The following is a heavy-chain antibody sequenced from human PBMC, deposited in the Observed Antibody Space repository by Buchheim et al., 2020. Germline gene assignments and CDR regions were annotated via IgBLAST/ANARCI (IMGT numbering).Heavy chain of an antibody. J-gene: IGHJ6*03. D-gene: IGHD3-10*01. Sequence: EGQLVQFGGGVVQPGGSLRLSCAASQFSGLSFSRYAIHWVRQAPGKGLEWVSYISSTSTSTDYADSVRGRFTISRDNAENSLYLQMNSLRAEDTAVYYCASPSRGYSYYMDVWGQGTT. V-gene: IGHV3-48*04. CDR1: QFSGLSFSRYA. CDR3: ASPSRGYSYYMDV. CDR2: ISSTSTST.